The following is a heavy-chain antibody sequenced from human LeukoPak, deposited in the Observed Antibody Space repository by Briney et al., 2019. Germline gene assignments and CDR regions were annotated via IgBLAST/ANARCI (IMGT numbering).Heavy chain of an antibody. Sequence: PGGSLRLSCAASGFTFSRFWMSWVRQAPGKGLEWVANIKQDGSERYYVDSVKGRFTISRDNAKNSLSLQMNSLRAEDTAVYYCARSRTGNYFDYWGQGTLVTVSS. CDR2: IKQDGSER. V-gene: IGHV3-7*01. CDR1: GFTFSRFW. CDR3: ARSRTGNYFDY. J-gene: IGHJ4*02. D-gene: IGHD2-8*02.